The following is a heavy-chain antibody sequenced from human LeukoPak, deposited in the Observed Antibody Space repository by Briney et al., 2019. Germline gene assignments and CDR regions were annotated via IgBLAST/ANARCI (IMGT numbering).Heavy chain of an antibody. CDR2: IKQDGSEK. CDR1: GFTFSSYW. Sequence: GGSLRLSCAASGFTFSSYWMSWVRQAPGKGLEWVANIKQDGSEKYYVDSVKGRFTISRDNAKNSLYLQMNSLRAEDTAVYYCAKDRATSIAGFDYWGQGTLVTVSS. CDR3: AKDRATSIAGFDY. J-gene: IGHJ4*02. V-gene: IGHV3-7*03. D-gene: IGHD6-13*01.